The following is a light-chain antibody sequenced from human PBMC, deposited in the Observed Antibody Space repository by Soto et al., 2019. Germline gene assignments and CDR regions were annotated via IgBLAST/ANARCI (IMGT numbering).Light chain of an antibody. CDR1: SSDVGGYNY. J-gene: IGLJ1*01. V-gene: IGLV2-14*03. Sequence: QSVLTQPASVSGSPGQSITISCTGTSSDVGGYNYVSWYQQHPGKAPKVIIYDVTNRPSGVSSRFSGSKSGNTASLTISGLQAEDEANYYCSSYRSSSTLDVFGSGTKVTVL. CDR3: SSYRSSSTLDV. CDR2: DVT.